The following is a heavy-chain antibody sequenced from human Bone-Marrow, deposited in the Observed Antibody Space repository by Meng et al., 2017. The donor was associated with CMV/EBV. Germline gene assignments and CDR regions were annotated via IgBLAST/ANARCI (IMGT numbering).Heavy chain of an antibody. CDR1: GFTFSSYW. J-gene: IGHJ4*02. CDR2: IKQDGSEK. V-gene: IGHV3-7*01. Sequence: GESLKISCAASGFTFSSYWMSWVRQAPGKGLEWVANIKQDGSEKYYVDSVKGRFTISRDNAKNSVYLLMSGLRAEDTAFYYCARDALSSGGDYWGQGALVTVSS. D-gene: IGHD6-19*01. CDR3: ARDALSSGGDY.